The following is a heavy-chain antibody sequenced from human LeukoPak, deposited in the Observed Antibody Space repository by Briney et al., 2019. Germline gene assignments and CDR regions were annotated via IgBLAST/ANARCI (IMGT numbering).Heavy chain of an antibody. CDR2: INPKNGKT. V-gene: IGHV1-8*01. Sequence: ASVKVSCKASGYTFSTSTISWVRQAAGQGLECMGWINPKNGKTSYAQKFQDRVTMTENTSTSTAYMELSSLRSEDTAVYYCARGLAPYSYEYSGHDPYYYYNMDVWGKGTTVIISS. D-gene: IGHD3-22*01. CDR3: ARGLAPYSYEYSGHDPYYYYNMDV. CDR1: GYTFSTST. J-gene: IGHJ6*03.